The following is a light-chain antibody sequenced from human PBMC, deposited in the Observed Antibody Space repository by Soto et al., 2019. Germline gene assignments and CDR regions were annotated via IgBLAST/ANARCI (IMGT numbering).Light chain of an antibody. CDR2: GAS. J-gene: IGKJ2*01. CDR3: QQYESSPT. V-gene: IGKV3-20*01. CDR1: QSVTRSY. Sequence: EIVLTQSPGTLSLSPGERATLSCRASQSVTRSYLAWYQQKPGQAPRLLIYGASSRATGIPDRFSGSGSGTDFTLTISRLEPEDFAVYYCQQYESSPTFGQGTKLEIK.